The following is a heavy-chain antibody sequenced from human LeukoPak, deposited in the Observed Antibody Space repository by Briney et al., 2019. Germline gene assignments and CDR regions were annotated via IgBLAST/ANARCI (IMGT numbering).Heavy chain of an antibody. J-gene: IGHJ4*02. CDR3: ARPRSSSWYYYFDY. CDR2: IIPIFGTA. CDR1: GGTFSSCA. Sequence: ASVKVSCKASGGTFSSCAISWVRQAPGQGLEWMGGIIPIFGTANYAQKFQGRVTITADESTSTAFMGLSSLRSEDTAVYYCARPRSSSWYYYFDYWGQGTLVTVSS. D-gene: IGHD6-13*01. V-gene: IGHV1-69*13.